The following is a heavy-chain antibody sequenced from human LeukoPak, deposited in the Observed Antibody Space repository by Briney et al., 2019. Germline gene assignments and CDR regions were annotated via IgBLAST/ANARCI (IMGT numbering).Heavy chain of an antibody. Sequence: SVKVSCKASGANFSSFALAWVRQAPGQGLEWMGRIIPNLGSVNYAQNFQGRVTITADKSTSTGFMELSSLRSEDTAVYYCARAVDDILAGYYWGDWFDPWGQGTLVTVYS. CDR2: IIPNLGSV. CDR1: GANFSSFA. V-gene: IGHV1-69*04. CDR3: ARAVDDILAGYYWGDWFDP. D-gene: IGHD3-9*01. J-gene: IGHJ5*02.